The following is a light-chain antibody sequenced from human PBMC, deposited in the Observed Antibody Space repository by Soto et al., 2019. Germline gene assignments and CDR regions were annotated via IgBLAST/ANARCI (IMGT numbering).Light chain of an antibody. CDR3: QQYNNWPPGNT. J-gene: IGKJ5*01. CDR1: QRVSSN. CDR2: GAS. Sequence: EIVITQSPATLSVSPGERATLSCRASQRVSSNLAWYQQKPGQAPRLLIYGASTRATGIPARFSGSGSGTEFTLTISSLQSEDFAVYYCQQYNNWPPGNTFGQGTRLEIK. V-gene: IGKV3-15*01.